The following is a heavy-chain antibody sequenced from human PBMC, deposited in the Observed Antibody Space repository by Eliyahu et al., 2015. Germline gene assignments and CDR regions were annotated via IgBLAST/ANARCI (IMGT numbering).Heavy chain of an antibody. J-gene: IGHJ6*02. V-gene: IGHV1-2*06. CDR2: INPNTGGT. Sequence: QDQLVQSGAEVRKPGASVKVSCKASGYLFTGYYIHWVRQAPGQGLEWMGRINPNTGGTIYAQRFQGRVTMTRDTSISTAYMELTRLRSNDTAVFYCARVSAYGFVASNKNGMDVWGQGTTVTVSS. D-gene: IGHD3-10*01. CDR3: ARVSAYGFVASNKNGMDV. CDR1: GYLFTGYY.